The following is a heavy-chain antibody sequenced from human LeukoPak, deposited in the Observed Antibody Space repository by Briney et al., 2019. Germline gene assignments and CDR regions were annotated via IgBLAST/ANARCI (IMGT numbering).Heavy chain of an antibody. CDR1: GFTFSSYG. CDR3: ANGDYCSGGTCYSGYYFDN. CDR2: IRYDGSNK. Sequence: GGSLRLSCAASGFTFSSYGMHWVRQAPGKGLEWVAFIRYDGSNKYYADSVKGRFTISRDNSKNTLYLQMNSLRAEDTAVYYCANGDYCSGGTCYSGYYFDNWGQGTLVTVSS. V-gene: IGHV3-30*02. J-gene: IGHJ4*02. D-gene: IGHD2-15*01.